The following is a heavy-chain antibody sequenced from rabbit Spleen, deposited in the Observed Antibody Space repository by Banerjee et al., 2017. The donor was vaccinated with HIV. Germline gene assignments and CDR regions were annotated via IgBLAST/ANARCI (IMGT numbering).Heavy chain of an antibody. D-gene: IGHD2-1*01. CDR3: ARGRDYGDYAYSMDL. CDR2: INASTGKP. J-gene: IGHJ4*01. V-gene: IGHV1S45*01. CDR1: GFSFSDRDV. Sequence: QEQLVESGGGLVQPEGSLTLTCKASGFSFSDRDVMCWVRQAPGKGLEWIACINASTGKPVYATWASGRFTISRTSSTTVTLRMTSLTAADRATYFCARGRDYGDYAYSMDLWGPGTLVTVS.